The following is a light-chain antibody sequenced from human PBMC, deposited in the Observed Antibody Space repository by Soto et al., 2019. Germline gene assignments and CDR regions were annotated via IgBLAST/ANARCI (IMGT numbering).Light chain of an antibody. V-gene: IGLV2-14*01. Sequence: QSALTQPASVSGSPGQSITISCTGTSSDVGSYNYVSWYQQYPGKAPKLMIYDVSNRPSGVSYRFSGSKSGNTASLTISGLQAEDGADYYCISYTTSSTHVVFGGGTKLTVL. CDR1: SSDVGSYNY. CDR3: ISYTTSSTHVV. J-gene: IGLJ2*01. CDR2: DVS.